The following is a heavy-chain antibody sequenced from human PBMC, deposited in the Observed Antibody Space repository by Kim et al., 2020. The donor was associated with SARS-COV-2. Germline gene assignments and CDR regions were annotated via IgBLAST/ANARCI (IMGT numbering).Heavy chain of an antibody. CDR3: ARAKYGSGSYYWDP. CDR1: GGSISSYY. J-gene: IGHJ5*02. Sequence: SETLSLTCTVSGGSISSYYWSWIRQPPGKGLEWIGYIYYSGSTNYNPSLKSRVTISVDTSKNQFSLKLSSVTAADTAVYYCARAKYGSGSYYWDPWGQGTLVTVSS. CDR2: IYYSGST. V-gene: IGHV4-59*13. D-gene: IGHD3-10*01.